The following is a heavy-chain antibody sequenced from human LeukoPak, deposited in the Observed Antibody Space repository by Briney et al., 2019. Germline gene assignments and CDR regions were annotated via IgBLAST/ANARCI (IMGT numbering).Heavy chain of an antibody. CDR2: INPNSGGT. J-gene: IGHJ6*04. Sequence: ASVKVSCKASGYTFTGYYMHWVRQAPGQGLEWMGWINPNSGGTNYAQKFQGRVTMTRDTSISTAYMELGRLRSDDTAVYYCARGGYCSSTSCYVMDVWGKGTTVTVSS. CDR1: GYTFTGYY. CDR3: ARGGYCSSTSCYVMDV. V-gene: IGHV1-2*02. D-gene: IGHD2-2*01.